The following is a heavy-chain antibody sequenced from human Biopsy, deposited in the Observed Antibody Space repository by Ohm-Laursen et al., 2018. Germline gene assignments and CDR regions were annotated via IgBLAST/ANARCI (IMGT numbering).Heavy chain of an antibody. Sequence: ASVKVSCKASGYSFSSYYMHWVRQAPGQGLEWMGRINPSGSTTSYLQIFQGRVSMTRNTSKSTVYMELSSLRSADTAVYFCARNTGWYGDLYYFDYWGQGTLVTVSS. D-gene: IGHD6-19*01. CDR2: INPSGSTT. V-gene: IGHV1-46*01. CDR3: ARNTGWYGDLYYFDY. CDR1: GYSFSSYY. J-gene: IGHJ4*02.